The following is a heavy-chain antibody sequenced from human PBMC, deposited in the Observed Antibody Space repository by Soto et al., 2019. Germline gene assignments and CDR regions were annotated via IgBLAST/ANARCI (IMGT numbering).Heavy chain of an antibody. V-gene: IGHV3-7*01. Sequence: EVQLVESGGGLVQPGGSLRLSCAASGFTFSSYWMSWVRQAPGKGLEWVANIKQDGSVKYYVDSVKGRFTISRDNAKNSLYLQMNSLRAEDTAVYYCATTYCGGDCYLYFQHWGQGTLVTVSS. D-gene: IGHD2-21*01. CDR3: ATTYCGGDCYLYFQH. CDR1: GFTFSSYW. CDR2: IKQDGSVK. J-gene: IGHJ1*01.